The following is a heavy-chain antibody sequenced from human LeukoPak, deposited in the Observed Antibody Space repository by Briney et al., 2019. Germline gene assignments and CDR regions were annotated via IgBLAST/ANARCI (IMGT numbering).Heavy chain of an antibody. CDR1: GDSISSYY. V-gene: IGHV4-59*08. CDR3: ARRNRSGWYFDY. Sequence: SETLSLTCTVSGDSISSYYWSWIRQPPGRGLEWIGSIHYSGSTNHNPSLKSRAIISVDTSKNQFSLNLYSVTAADTAVYYCARRNRSGWYFDYWGRGTLVTVSS. D-gene: IGHD6-19*01. J-gene: IGHJ4*02. CDR2: IHYSGST.